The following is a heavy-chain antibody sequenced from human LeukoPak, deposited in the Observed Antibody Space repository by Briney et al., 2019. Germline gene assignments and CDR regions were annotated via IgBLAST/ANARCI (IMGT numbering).Heavy chain of an antibody. CDR2: IKYDGNEK. Sequence: PGGSLRLSCAASGFTFSVSWMSWVRQAPGKGVEWVANIKYDGNEKYYVDSVKGRSTISRDNAKNSLYLQMNSLRAEDTAVYYCARGGTTFEHWGQGTLVTVSS. CDR3: ARGGTTFEH. J-gene: IGHJ4*02. CDR1: GFTFSVSW. V-gene: IGHV3-7*01. D-gene: IGHD1-1*01.